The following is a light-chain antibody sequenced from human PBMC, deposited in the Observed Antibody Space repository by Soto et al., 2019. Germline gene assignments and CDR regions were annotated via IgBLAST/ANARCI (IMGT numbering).Light chain of an antibody. V-gene: IGKV1-5*01. CDR1: QSIGDS. CDR3: QQYNGYSRT. CDR2: DVS. Sequence: DIQMAQSPSTLSASVGDRVTITCRASQSIGDSLAWYQQKPGKAPYLLISDVSSLERGVPSRFSGSGSGTEFTLTISSMQPDDFATLYCQQYNGYSRTFGQETKVDIK. J-gene: IGKJ1*01.